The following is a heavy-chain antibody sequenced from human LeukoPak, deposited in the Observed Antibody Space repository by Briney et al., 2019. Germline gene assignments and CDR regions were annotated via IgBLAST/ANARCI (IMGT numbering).Heavy chain of an antibody. CDR2: ISSSSSYI. D-gene: IGHD2-2*01. CDR3: ARDRDIVVVPAEGCPIDY. V-gene: IGHV3-21*01. J-gene: IGHJ4*02. CDR1: GFTFSTYW. Sequence: PGGSLRLSCAASGFTFSTYWMSWVRQAPGRGLEWVSSISSSSSYIYYADSVKGRFTISRDNAKNSLYLQMNSLRAEDTAVYYCARDRDIVVVPAEGCPIDYWGQGTLVTVSS.